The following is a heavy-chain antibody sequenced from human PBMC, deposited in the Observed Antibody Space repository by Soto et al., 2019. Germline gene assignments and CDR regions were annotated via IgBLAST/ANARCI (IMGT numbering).Heavy chain of an antibody. D-gene: IGHD3-9*01. CDR2: ISYDGSNK. CDR3: ARDNQPGCYDILTGYYCFYYYYGMDV. CDR1: GFTFSSYA. Sequence: GGSLRLSCAASGFTFSSYAMHWVRQAPGKGLEWVAVISYDGSNKYYADSVKGRFTISRDNSKNTPYLQMNSLRAEDTAVYYCARDNQPGCYDILTGYYCFYYYYGMDVWGQGTTVTVSS. J-gene: IGHJ6*02. V-gene: IGHV3-30-3*01.